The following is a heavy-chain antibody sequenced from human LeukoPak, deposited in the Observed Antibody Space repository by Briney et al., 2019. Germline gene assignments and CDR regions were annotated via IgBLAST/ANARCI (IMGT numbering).Heavy chain of an antibody. CDR1: GFTFSSYA. CDR3: AKDEDAGPMYFQD. D-gene: IGHD3-10*02. Sequence: GGSLRLSCAASGFTFSSYAMSWVRQAPGKGLEWVSAISGSGGSTYYADSVKGRFTISRDNSKNTLYLQMNTLRAEDTAVYYCAKDEDAGPMYFQDWGQGTLVTVSS. J-gene: IGHJ1*01. V-gene: IGHV3-23*01. CDR2: ISGSGGST.